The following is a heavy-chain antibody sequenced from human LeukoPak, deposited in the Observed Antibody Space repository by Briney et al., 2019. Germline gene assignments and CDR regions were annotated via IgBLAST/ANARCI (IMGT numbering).Heavy chain of an antibody. Sequence: SETLSLTCSVSGGSISGYYWSWIRQPPGKGLEWIAHIYYSGTTNYNPSLKSRVTISVDTSKNQFSLKLSSVTAADTAVYYCARVLSSGWAGFDYWGQGALVTVSS. CDR1: GGSISGYY. V-gene: IGHV4-59*01. J-gene: IGHJ4*02. D-gene: IGHD6-19*01. CDR3: ARVLSSGWAGFDY. CDR2: IYYSGTT.